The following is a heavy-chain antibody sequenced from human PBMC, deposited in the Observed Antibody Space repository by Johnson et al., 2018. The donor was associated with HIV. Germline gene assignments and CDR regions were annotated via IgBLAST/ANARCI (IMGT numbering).Heavy chain of an antibody. Sequence: VQLVESGGGVVRPGGSLRLSCAASGFTFDDYGMTWVRQVAGKGLEWVSAIGTAGDTYYPGSVKGRFTISRENAKNTLYLQMNSLRVEDTAVYYCARVNIAFDIWGQGRLVTVS. CDR3: ARVNIAFDI. CDR1: GFTFDDYG. J-gene: IGHJ3*02. CDR2: IGTAGDT. D-gene: IGHD2/OR15-2a*01. V-gene: IGHV3-13*01.